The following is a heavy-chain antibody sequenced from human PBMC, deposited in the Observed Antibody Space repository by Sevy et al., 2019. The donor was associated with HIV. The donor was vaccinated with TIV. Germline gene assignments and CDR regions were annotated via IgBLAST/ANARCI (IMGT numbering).Heavy chain of an antibody. J-gene: IGHJ4*02. CDR3: AKASPEDYDYVWGSYRYSPHY. CDR2: ISYDGSNK. Sequence: GGSLRLSCAASGFTFSSYGMHWVRQAPGKGLEWVAVISYDGSNKYYADSVKGRFTISRENSKNTLYLQMNSLRAEDTAVYYCAKASPEDYDYVWGSYRYSPHYWGQGTLVTVSS. D-gene: IGHD3-16*02. CDR1: GFTFSSYG. V-gene: IGHV3-30*18.